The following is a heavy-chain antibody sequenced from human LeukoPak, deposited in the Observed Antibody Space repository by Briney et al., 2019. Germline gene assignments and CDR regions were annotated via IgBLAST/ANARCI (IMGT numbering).Heavy chain of an antibody. CDR3: ARVASYAFDI. CDR1: AFTFSSYW. CDR2: IKQDGSEK. V-gene: IGHV3-7*01. Sequence: GGSLRLSCEASAFTFSSYWMSWVRQAPGMGLEWVANIKQDGSEKYYVDSVKGRFTISRDNDKNSMYLQMNSPRAEDTAVFYCARVASYAFDIWGQGTMVTVSS. J-gene: IGHJ3*02. D-gene: IGHD6-6*01.